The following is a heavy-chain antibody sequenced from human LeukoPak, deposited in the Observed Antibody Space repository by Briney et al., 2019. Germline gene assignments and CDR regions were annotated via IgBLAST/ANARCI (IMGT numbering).Heavy chain of an antibody. V-gene: IGHV4-39*01. Sequence: SETLSLTCTVSGGSISSSSYYWGWIRQPPGKGLEWIGSIYYSGSTYYNPSLKSRVTISVDTSKNQFSLKLSSVTAADTAVYYCARHPSGITMVRGVIHWGQGTLVTVSS. D-gene: IGHD3-10*01. CDR3: ARHPSGITMVRGVIH. CDR2: IYYSGST. J-gene: IGHJ4*02. CDR1: GGSISSSSYY.